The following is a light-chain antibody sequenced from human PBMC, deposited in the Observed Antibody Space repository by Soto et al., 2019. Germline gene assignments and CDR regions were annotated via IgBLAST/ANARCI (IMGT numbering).Light chain of an antibody. J-gene: IGKJ5*01. CDR3: QQSGSSPIT. CDR2: GAS. V-gene: IGKV3-20*01. Sequence: EIVLTQSPGTLSLSPGERATLSCRASQSVSSSYLAWYQQKPGQAPRLLIYGASSRATGIPDRFSGSGSGTDFTLTISRLDPEDFAVYYCQQSGSSPITFGQGTRLDIE. CDR1: QSVSSSY.